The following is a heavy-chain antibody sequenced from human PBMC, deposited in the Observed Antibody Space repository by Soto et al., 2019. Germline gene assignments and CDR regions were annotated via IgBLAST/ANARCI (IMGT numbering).Heavy chain of an antibody. Sequence: SQTLSLTCAISGDSVSSNSAAWNWIRQSPSRGLEWLGRTYYRSNWYNDYALSVQRRITINADTSKNQFSLQLNSVTPEDTAVYSCARDDGWEYAHWGQGTLVTVSS. CDR1: GDSVSSNSAA. CDR2: TYYRSNWYN. CDR3: ARDDGWEYAH. D-gene: IGHD1-26*01. J-gene: IGHJ4*02. V-gene: IGHV6-1*01.